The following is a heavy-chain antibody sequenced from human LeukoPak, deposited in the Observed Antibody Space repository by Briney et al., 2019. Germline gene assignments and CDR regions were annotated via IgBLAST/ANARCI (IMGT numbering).Heavy chain of an antibody. CDR3: ARGAPYSGSYYVDY. D-gene: IGHD1-26*01. J-gene: IGHJ4*02. CDR2: IIPIFGTA. Sequence: ASVKVSCKASGGTFSSYAISWVRQAPGQGLEWMGGIIPIFGTANYAQKFQGRVAITADESTSTAYMELSSLRSEDTAVYYCARGAPYSGSYYVDYWGQGTLVTVSS. CDR1: GGTFSSYA. V-gene: IGHV1-69*13.